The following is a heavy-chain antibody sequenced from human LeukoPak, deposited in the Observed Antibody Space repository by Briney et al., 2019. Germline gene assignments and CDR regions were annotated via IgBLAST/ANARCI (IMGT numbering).Heavy chain of an antibody. CDR3: ARLGEWLVYDAFHI. Sequence: PGGSLRLSCTASGFTFDDYAMHWVRQTPGKGLEWVSGITNSGDSTYYAASMKGRITISRDNPKNTLYLQMNSLRAEDTAVYYCARLGEWLVYDAFHIWGQGTMVTVSS. J-gene: IGHJ3*02. CDR2: ITNSGDST. CDR1: GFTFDDYA. D-gene: IGHD6-19*01. V-gene: IGHV3-23*01.